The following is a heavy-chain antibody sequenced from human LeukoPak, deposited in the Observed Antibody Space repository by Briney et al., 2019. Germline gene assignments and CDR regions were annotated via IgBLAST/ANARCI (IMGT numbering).Heavy chain of an antibody. D-gene: IGHD6-6*01. CDR3: AREHSSSSGKVFDY. CDR2: INPNSGGT. Sequence: ASVKLSCKASGYTFTGYYIHWVRQAPGQGLEWMGWINPNSGGTNYAQNFQGRVTMTRDTSISTAYMELSRLRSDDTAMYYCAREHSSSSGKVFDYWGQGTLVTVSS. V-gene: IGHV1-2*02. CDR1: GYTFTGYY. J-gene: IGHJ4*02.